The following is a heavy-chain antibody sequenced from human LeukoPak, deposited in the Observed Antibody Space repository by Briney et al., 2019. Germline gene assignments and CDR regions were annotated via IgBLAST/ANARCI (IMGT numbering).Heavy chain of an antibody. CDR2: IYYSGST. D-gene: IGHD3-16*01. CDR3: ARSGGFLGYMDV. CDR1: GGSFSGYY. J-gene: IGHJ6*03. V-gene: IGHV4-59*01. Sequence: SETLSLTCAVYGGSFSGYYRSWIRQPPGKGLEWIGYIYYSGSTNYNPSLKSRVTISVDTSKNQFSLKLSSVTAADTAVYYCARSGGFLGYMDVWGKGTTVTVSS.